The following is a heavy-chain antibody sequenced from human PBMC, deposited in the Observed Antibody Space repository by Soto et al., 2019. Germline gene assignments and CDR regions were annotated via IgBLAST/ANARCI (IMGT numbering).Heavy chain of an antibody. J-gene: IGHJ4*02. V-gene: IGHV4-59*01. CDR2: IYYSGST. D-gene: IGHD3-22*01. CDR3: ARDKHSSGFYALDY. Sequence: SETLSLTCTVSGGSSSSYYWSWIRQPPGKGLEWIGYIYYSGSTDYNPSLKSRVTISLDTSKNQFSVKLSSVTAADTAVYYCARDKHSSGFYALDYWGQGTLVTVSS. CDR1: GGSSSSYY.